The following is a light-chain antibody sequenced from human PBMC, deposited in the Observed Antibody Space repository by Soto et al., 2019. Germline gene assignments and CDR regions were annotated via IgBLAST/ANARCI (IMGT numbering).Light chain of an antibody. CDR1: QRISTW. V-gene: IGKV1-5*03. CDR3: QQYYSYSS. Sequence: DIQMTQSPSTLSASVGDRVTITCRASQRISTWLAWYQQKPGKAPKLLIYKASTLESGVPSRFSGSGSGTEFTLNISSLQPDDFATYYCQQYYSYSSFGHGTKVEIK. J-gene: IGKJ1*01. CDR2: KAS.